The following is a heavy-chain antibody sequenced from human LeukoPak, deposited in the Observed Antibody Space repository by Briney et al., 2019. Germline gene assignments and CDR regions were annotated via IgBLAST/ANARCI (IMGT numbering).Heavy chain of an antibody. CDR2: IIPIFGTA. CDR3: ARDFFHGHCAGLSCFLLDY. Sequence: SVKVSCKASGGTFSSYAISWVRQAPGQGLEWMGGIIPIFGTANYAQKFQGRVTITADESTSTAYMELSSLRSEDTAVYYCARDFFHGHCAGLSCFLLDYWGQGSLVTVSS. J-gene: IGHJ4*02. V-gene: IGHV1-69*13. D-gene: IGHD2-15*01. CDR1: GGTFSSYA.